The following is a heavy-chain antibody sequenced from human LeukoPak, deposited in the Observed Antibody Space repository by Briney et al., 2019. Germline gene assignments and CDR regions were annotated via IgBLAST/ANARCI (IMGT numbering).Heavy chain of an antibody. V-gene: IGHV3-21*01. CDR3: ARDQGAGGY. CDR2: ISSSSSYI. D-gene: IGHD1-26*01. CDR1: DSTLRSFS. Sequence: GGPLGLSCAASDSTLRSFSWTWVRRPPGRGRGWVSSISSSSSYIYYADSVKGRFTISRDNAKNSLYLQMNSLRAEDTAVYYCARDQGAGGYWGQGTLVTVSS. J-gene: IGHJ4*02.